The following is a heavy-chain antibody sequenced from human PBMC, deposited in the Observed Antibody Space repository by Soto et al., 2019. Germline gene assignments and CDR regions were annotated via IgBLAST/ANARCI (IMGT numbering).Heavy chain of an antibody. D-gene: IGHD3-3*01. Sequence: QVQLVQSGAEVKKPGASVKVSCKASGYTLTGYYMHWVRQAPGQGLEWMGWINPNSGGTNYAQKFQGWVTMTRDTSISTAYMELSRLRSDDTTVYYCARASLRITIFGVVIDSNDAFDIWGQGTMVTVSS. CDR3: ARASLRITIFGVVIDSNDAFDI. V-gene: IGHV1-2*04. CDR2: INPNSGGT. J-gene: IGHJ3*02. CDR1: GYTLTGYY.